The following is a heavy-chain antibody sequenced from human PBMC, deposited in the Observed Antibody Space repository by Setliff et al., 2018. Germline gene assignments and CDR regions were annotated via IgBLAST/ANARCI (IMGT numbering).Heavy chain of an antibody. D-gene: IGHD6-6*01. V-gene: IGHV1-18*01. J-gene: IGHJ6*03. Sequence: GASVKVSCKASGYIFTTYGFNWVRQAPGQGLEWMGMISTYTGKTTYAQKFQGRVTMTTDTSTGTGYMELRSLRSDDTAVYYCVREGVHSRSSTDYRYYMDVWGKGTTVTVSS. CDR2: ISTYTGKT. CDR3: VREGVHSRSSTDYRYYMDV. CDR1: GYIFTTYG.